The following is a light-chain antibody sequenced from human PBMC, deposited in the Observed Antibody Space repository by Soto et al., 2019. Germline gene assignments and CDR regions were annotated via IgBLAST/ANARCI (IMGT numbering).Light chain of an antibody. J-gene: IGKJ1*01. V-gene: IGKV1-5*03. CDR1: QSISNW. CDR3: QRYDSFRT. Sequence: DIQMTQSPSTLSASVGDRVTITCRASQSISNWLAWYQQKPGKVPKLLIYKASTLESGVPSRFSGSASETEFTLTISSLQHDDFATYYCQRYDSFRTFGQGTTVEIK. CDR2: KAS.